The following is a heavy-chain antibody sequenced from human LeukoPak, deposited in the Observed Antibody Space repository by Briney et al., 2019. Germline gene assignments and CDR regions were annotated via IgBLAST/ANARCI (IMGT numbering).Heavy chain of an antibody. D-gene: IGHD3-16*01. V-gene: IGHV3-23*01. Sequence: GGSLRLSCAASGFTFSSYAMSWVRQAPGKGLEWVSAISGSGGSTYYADSVKGRFTISRDNSKNTLYLQMNSLRAEDTAVYYCAKDFMITFGGVLPLFDPWGQGTLVTVSS. J-gene: IGHJ5*02. CDR3: AKDFMITFGGVLPLFDP. CDR1: GFTFSSYA. CDR2: ISGSGGST.